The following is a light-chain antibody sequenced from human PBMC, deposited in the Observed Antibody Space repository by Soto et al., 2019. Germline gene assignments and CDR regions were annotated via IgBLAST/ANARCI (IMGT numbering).Light chain of an antibody. Sequence: QSVLAQSASVSGSPGQSIAISCTGTSSDVGTNNYVSWYQQHPGKAPKLIIYDVSNRPSGVSDRFSGSKSGNTASLTISGLQAEDEADYYCSSYTTSSTPLYVFGTGTKVTVL. CDR2: DVS. J-gene: IGLJ1*01. CDR3: SSYTTSSTPLYV. CDR1: SSDVGTNNY. V-gene: IGLV2-14*01.